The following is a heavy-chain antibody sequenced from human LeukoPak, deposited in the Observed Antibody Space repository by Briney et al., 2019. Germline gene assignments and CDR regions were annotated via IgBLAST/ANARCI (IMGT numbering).Heavy chain of an antibody. CDR1: GRSITSDYY. CDR2: TSYSGRN. J-gene: IGHJ4*02. Sequence: PSETLSLTCTVSGRSITSDYYWAWTRQSPGKGLEWIGSTSYSGRNYYNPSLQSRVTIPVDTSKNQLALNLSSVTAADTAVYYCARHQAGQYFDYWGQGISVAVSS. CDR3: ARHQAGQYFDY. V-gene: IGHV4-39*01.